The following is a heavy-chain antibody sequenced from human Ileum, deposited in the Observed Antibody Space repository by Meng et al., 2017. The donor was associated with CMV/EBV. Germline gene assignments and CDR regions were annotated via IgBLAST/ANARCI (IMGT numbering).Heavy chain of an antibody. CDR2: IKHEGSEI. CDR1: GFTLRSDW. D-gene: IGHD1/OR15-1a*01. V-gene: IGHV3-7*01. Sequence: GGSLRLSCVGSGFTLRSDWMAWVRQAPGKGLEWVANIKHEGSEIYYVDSVKGRFTVSRDNAKNSLYLQMNSLRVEDTAVYYCVGANRPLDYWGQGTLVTVSS. J-gene: IGHJ4*02. CDR3: VGANRPLDY.